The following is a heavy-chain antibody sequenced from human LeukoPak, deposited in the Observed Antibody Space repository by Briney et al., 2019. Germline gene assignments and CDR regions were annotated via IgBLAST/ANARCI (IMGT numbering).Heavy chain of an antibody. CDR2: ISISGSDT. J-gene: IGHJ6*02. V-gene: IGHV3-21*05. CDR3: ARCGTPNNYYYHGVDV. Sequence: GGSLRLSCAASGFTFSSYGMHWVRQAPGKGLEWVSYISISGSDTDYADSVKGRFTISRDNAKNSLYLQMSSLRGEDTAVYYCARCGTPNNYYYHGVDVWGQGTTVTVSS. CDR1: GFTFSSYG. D-gene: IGHD1-26*01.